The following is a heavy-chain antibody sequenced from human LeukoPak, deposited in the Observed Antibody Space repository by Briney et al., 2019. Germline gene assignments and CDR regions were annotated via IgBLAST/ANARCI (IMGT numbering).Heavy chain of an antibody. CDR3: ARVRVTGNYYYYGMDV. Sequence: ASVKVSCKASGGTFSSYAISWVLQAPGQGLEWMGGIIPIFGTANYAQKFQGRVTITADESTSTAYMELSSLRSEDTAVYYCARVRVTGNYYYYGMDVWGQGTTVTVSS. J-gene: IGHJ6*02. D-gene: IGHD5-18*01. CDR1: GGTFSSYA. V-gene: IGHV1-69*13. CDR2: IIPIFGTA.